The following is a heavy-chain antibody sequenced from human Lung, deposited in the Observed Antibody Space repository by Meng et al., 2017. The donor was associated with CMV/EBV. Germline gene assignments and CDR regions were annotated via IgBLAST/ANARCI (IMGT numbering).Heavy chain of an antibody. CDR2: IRPESGGT. Sequence: ASVXVSXKASGYTFTGNIMHWVRQAPGQGLEWMGWIRPESGGTKYAQKFQGRVTMTRDTSTNTVYIELSRLPLDDTAVYYCARGSPSDFDLLDFWGQGTLVTVSS. V-gene: IGHV1-2*02. CDR1: GYTFTGNI. D-gene: IGHD3-9*01. J-gene: IGHJ4*02. CDR3: ARGSPSDFDLLDF.